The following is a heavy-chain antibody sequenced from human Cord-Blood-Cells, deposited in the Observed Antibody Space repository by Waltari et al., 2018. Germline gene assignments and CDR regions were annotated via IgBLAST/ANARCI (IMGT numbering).Heavy chain of an antibody. CDR2: INPNSGGT. CDR3: AREPYSSSWYNYYYGMDV. CDR1: GYTFTGYY. Sequence: QVQLVQSGAEVKKPGASVKVSCKASGYTFTGYYMHWVRQAPGHGREWRGWINPNSGGTNYAQKFQGWVTMTRDTSISTAYMELSRLRSDDTAVYYCAREPYSSSWYNYYYGMDVWGQGTTVTVSS. V-gene: IGHV1-2*04. D-gene: IGHD6-13*01. J-gene: IGHJ6*02.